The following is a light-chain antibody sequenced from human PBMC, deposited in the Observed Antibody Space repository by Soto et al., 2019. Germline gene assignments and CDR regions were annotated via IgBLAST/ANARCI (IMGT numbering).Light chain of an antibody. Sequence: QSVPAQPASVSGSPGQSITISCTGTDSDVGAYNSVSWYQQHPHKAPRLIIYKGTRRPSGISYRFSGSTSGNAASLTISALQADDEADYFCCSSAPESTYVFGTGTKVTVL. CDR3: CSSAPESTYV. CDR2: KGT. V-gene: IGLV2-23*01. J-gene: IGLJ1*01. CDR1: DSDVGAYNS.